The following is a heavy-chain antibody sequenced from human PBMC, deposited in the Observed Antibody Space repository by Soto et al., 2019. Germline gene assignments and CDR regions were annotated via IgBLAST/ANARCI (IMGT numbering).Heavy chain of an antibody. CDR1: GYTFIGYY. Sequence: GASVKVSCKASGYTFIGYYMHWVRQAPGQGLEWMGWINPNSGGTNYAQKFQGRVTMTRDTSISTAYMELSRLRSDDTAVYYCARGNWNDDYYYYGMDVWGQGTTVTVSS. J-gene: IGHJ6*02. CDR3: ARGNWNDDYYYYGMDV. CDR2: INPNSGGT. D-gene: IGHD1-1*01. V-gene: IGHV1-2*02.